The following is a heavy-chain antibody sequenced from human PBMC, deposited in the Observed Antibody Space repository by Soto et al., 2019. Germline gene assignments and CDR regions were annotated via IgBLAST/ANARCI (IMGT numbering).Heavy chain of an antibody. CDR1: GFTFSSYA. V-gene: IGHV3-30-3*01. CDR3: ARPYRGYSYGYGHFDY. CDR2: ISYDGSNK. J-gene: IGHJ4*02. D-gene: IGHD5-18*01. Sequence: PGGSLRLSCAASGFTFSSYAMHWVRQAPGKGLEWVAVISYDGSNKYYADSVKGRFTISRDNSKNTLYLQMNSLGAEDTAVYYCARPYRGYSYGYGHFDYWGQGTLVTVSS.